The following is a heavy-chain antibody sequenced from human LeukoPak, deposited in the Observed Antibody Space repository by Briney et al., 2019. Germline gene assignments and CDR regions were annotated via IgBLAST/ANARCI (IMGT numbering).Heavy chain of an antibody. J-gene: IGHJ4*02. D-gene: IGHD1-26*01. CDR1: GYSISSGYY. CDR2: INPSERT. V-gene: IGHV4-38-2*02. CDR3: ARRRILLPFDY. Sequence: SETLSLTCTVSGYSISSGYYWGWIRQPPGEGLEWIGEINPSERTNYNPSLRSRVTISVDTSKNQFSLKLSSVTAADTAVYYCARRRILLPFDYWGQGTLVTVSS.